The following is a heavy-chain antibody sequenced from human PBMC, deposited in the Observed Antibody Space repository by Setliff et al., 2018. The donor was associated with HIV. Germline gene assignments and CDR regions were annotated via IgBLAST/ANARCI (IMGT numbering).Heavy chain of an antibody. CDR1: GFTFSSYS. V-gene: IGHV3-48*01. D-gene: IGHD6-13*01. J-gene: IGHJ1*01. CDR3: VRDSSSWSWAEYFQF. Sequence: GGSLRLSCAASGFTFSSYSMNWVRQAPGKGLEWISYNGIINGAKHYADSMEGRFTISRDDAKNSLYLQMDSLRAEDTAVYYCVRDSSSWSWAEYFQFWGQGTPVTVSS. CDR2: NGIINGAK.